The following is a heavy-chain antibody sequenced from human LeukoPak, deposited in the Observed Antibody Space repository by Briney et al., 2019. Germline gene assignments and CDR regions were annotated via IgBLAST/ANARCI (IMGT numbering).Heavy chain of an antibody. V-gene: IGHV1-8*03. CDR3: ARDRHDSSSWYGPDTAAY. J-gene: IGHJ4*02. CDR1: GYTFTSYD. CDR2: MNPNSGNT. D-gene: IGHD6-13*01. Sequence: ASVKVSCKASGYTFTSYDINWVRQATGQGLEWMGWMNPNSGNTGYAQKFQGRVTITRNTSISTAYMELSSLRSEDTAVYYCARDRHDSSSWYGPDTAAYWGQGTLVTVSS.